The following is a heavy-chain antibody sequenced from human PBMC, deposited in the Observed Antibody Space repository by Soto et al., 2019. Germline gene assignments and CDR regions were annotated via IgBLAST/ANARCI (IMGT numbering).Heavy chain of an antibody. V-gene: IGHV5-51*01. CDR1: GYSFTSYW. Sequence: GESLKISCKGSGYSFTSYWIGWVRQMPGKGLEWMGIIYPGDSDTRYSPSFQGQVTISADKSISTAYLQWSSLKASDTAMYYCARHYYYDSSGYTNLDAFDIWGQGTMVTVSS. CDR2: IYPGDSDT. D-gene: IGHD3-22*01. CDR3: ARHYYYDSSGYTNLDAFDI. J-gene: IGHJ3*02.